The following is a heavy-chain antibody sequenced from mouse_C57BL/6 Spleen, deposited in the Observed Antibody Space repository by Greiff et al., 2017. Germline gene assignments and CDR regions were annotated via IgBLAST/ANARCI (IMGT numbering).Heavy chain of an antibody. CDR2: IDPNSGGT. CDR1: GYTFTSSW. CDR3: ARCDHSAFYYAMDY. D-gene: IGHD6-1*01. Sequence: QVQLQQPGAELVKPGASVKLSCKASGYTFTSSWMHWVKQRPGRGLEWIGRIDPNSGGTKYNEKFKSKATLTVDKPSSTAYMQLSSLTSEDSAVYYCARCDHSAFYYAMDYWGQGTSVTVSS. V-gene: IGHV1-72*01. J-gene: IGHJ4*01.